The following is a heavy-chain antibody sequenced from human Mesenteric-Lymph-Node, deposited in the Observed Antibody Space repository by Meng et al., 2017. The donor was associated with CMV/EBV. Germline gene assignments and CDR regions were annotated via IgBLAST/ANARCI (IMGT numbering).Heavy chain of an antibody. CDR3: ARGSSYDILTGYFNY. CDR1: GWAFSGYY. D-gene: IGHD3-9*01. CDR2: INHSGST. Sequence: QVQLHQWGAGFLKPLETLSVPCAVYGWAFSGYYWNWIRQSPEKGLEWIGEINHSGSTTYNPSFTSRIIISVDTSTNQISLNMSSVTAADTAVYYCARGSSYDILTGYFNYWGQGALVTVSS. V-gene: IGHV4-34*01. J-gene: IGHJ4*02.